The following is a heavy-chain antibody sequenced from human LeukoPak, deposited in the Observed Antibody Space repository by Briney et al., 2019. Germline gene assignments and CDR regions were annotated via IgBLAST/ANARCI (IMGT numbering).Heavy chain of an antibody. D-gene: IGHD5-18*01. V-gene: IGHV4-38-2*02. Sequence: SETLSLTCTVSGYSIRSGYYWGWIRQPPGKGLEWIGSIYHSGSIYHKPSLKSRVTISVDTSKNQFSLNLSSVTAADTAVYYCARAGSGYSFDYWGQGTLVTVSS. J-gene: IGHJ4*02. CDR1: GYSIRSGYY. CDR3: ARAGSGYSFDY. CDR2: IYHSGSI.